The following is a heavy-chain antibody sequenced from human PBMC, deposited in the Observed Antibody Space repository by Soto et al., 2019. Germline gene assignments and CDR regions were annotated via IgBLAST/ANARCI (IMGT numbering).Heavy chain of an antibody. CDR2: ISHDGSNK. V-gene: IGHV3-30*03. Sequence: GGSLRLSCAASGFAFSSYGIHWVRQAPGKGLQWVALISHDGSNKYYADSVKGRFSISRDNAKNSLYLEMNSLRAEDTAVYYCARESEDLTSNFDYWGQGTLVTVSS. J-gene: IGHJ4*02. CDR3: ARESEDLTSNFDY. CDR1: GFAFSSYG.